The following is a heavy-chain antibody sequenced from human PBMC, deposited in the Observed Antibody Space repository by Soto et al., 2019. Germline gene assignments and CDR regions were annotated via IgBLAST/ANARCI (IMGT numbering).Heavy chain of an antibody. CDR3: ARGGAAWDGMDV. CDR2: IYYSGST. V-gene: IGHV4-59*01. D-gene: IGHD6-13*01. Sequence: PXETLALTCTVAGGSISSYYWSWIRQPPGKGLEWIGYIYYSGSTNYNPSLKSRVTISVDTSKNQFSLKLSSVTAADTAVYYCARGGAAWDGMDVWGQGPTVTVSS. J-gene: IGHJ6*02. CDR1: GGSISSYY.